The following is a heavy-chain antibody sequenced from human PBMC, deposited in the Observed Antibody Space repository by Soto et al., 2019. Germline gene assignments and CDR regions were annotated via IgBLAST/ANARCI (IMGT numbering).Heavy chain of an antibody. Sequence: ASVKVSCKASGYTFTSYGISWVRQAPGQGLEWMGWISAYNGNTNYAQKLQGRVTMTTDTSTSTAYMELRSLISDDTAVYYCARDYRARGPHDYWGQGTLVTVSS. CDR1: GYTFTSYG. CDR3: ARDYRARGPHDY. D-gene: IGHD6-6*01. V-gene: IGHV1-18*01. CDR2: ISAYNGNT. J-gene: IGHJ4*02.